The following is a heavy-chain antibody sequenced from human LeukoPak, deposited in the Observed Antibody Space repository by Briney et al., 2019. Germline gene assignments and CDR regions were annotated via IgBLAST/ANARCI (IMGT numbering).Heavy chain of an antibody. Sequence: PGGSLRLSCAASGFTFSGSAMHWVRQASGKGLEWVGRIRSKANSYATAYAASVKGRFTISRDDSKNTAYLQMNSLKTEDTAVYYCTRDYGDYLFDYWGQGTLVTVSS. CDR2: IRSKANSYAT. D-gene: IGHD4-17*01. CDR1: GFTFSGSA. CDR3: TRDYGDYLFDY. V-gene: IGHV3-73*01. J-gene: IGHJ4*02.